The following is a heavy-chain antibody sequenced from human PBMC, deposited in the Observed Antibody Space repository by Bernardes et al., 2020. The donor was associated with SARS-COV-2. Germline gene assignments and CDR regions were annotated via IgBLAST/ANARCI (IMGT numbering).Heavy chain of an antibody. V-gene: IGHV3-74*01. CDR3: ARGALSGTYGVGDY. CDR2: INGDGSSI. J-gene: IGHJ4*02. Sequence: GGSLRLSCAASGFTFSSYWMHWVRLGPGKGPVWVSRINGDGSSINYADSVKGRFTISRDNARNTLYLEMNSLRAEDTAVYYCARGALSGTYGVGDYWGQGTLVTVSS. D-gene: IGHD1-26*01. CDR1: GFTFSSYW.